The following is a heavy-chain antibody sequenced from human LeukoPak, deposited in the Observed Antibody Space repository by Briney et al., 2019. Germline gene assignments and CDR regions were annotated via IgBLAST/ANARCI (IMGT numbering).Heavy chain of an antibody. Sequence: PGRSLRLSCAASGFTFSTFAMHWVRQAPGKGLQWVALISYDSTNVRYADSVRGRFTISRDNSKNTLYLQMNSLRGEDTAVYYCARDLPPLDYWGQGTLVTVSS. CDR3: ARDLPPLDY. CDR2: ISYDSTNV. J-gene: IGHJ4*02. V-gene: IGHV3-30-3*01. CDR1: GFTFSTFA.